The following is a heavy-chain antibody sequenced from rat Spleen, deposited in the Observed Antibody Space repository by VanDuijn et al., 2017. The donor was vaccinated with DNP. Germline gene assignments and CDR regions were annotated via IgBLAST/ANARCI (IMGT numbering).Heavy chain of an antibody. Sequence: EVQLVESGGGLVQPGRSLKLSCVASGFTFSTFWMTWIRQVPGKGLEWVASITRSGGNTYYPDSVKGRFTISRDHANPSLDLQMDSLGSEDKATYYCTTDNSGLNWFAFWGQGTLVTVSS. CDR1: GFTFSTFW. CDR2: ITRSGGNT. V-gene: IGHV5-31*01. J-gene: IGHJ3*01. D-gene: IGHD4-3*01. CDR3: TTDNSGLNWFAF.